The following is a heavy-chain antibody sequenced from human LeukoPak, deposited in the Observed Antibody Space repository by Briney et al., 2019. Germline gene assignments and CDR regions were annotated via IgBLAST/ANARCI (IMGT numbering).Heavy chain of an antibody. V-gene: IGHV4-59*01. CDR2: IYYSGST. CDR3: ARGDFGMATRDDAFDI. D-gene: IGHD5-24*01. Sequence: PSETLSLTCTVSGGSISSYYWSWIRQPPGKGLEWIGYIYYSGSTNYNPSLKSRVTISVDTSKNRFSLKLSSVTAADTAVYYCARGDFGMATRDDAFDIWGQGTVVTVSS. CDR1: GGSISSYY. J-gene: IGHJ3*02.